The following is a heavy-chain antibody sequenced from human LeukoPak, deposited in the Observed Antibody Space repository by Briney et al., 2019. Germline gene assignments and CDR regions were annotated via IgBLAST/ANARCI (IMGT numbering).Heavy chain of an antibody. CDR1: GYTFTSYG. Sequence: ASVKVSCKASGYTFTSYGISWVRQAPGQGLEWMGWISVYNGNTNYAQKFQGRVTMTTDTSTSTPYMELRSLRYDDTAVYYCARDSYYYDSSGYYQYYFDYWGQGTLVTVSS. D-gene: IGHD3-22*01. J-gene: IGHJ4*02. CDR2: ISVYNGNT. CDR3: ARDSYYYDSSGYYQYYFDY. V-gene: IGHV1-18*01.